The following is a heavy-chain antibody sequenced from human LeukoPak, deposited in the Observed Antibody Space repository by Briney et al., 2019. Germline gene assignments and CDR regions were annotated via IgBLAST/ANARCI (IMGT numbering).Heavy chain of an antibody. CDR3: AKDGEYSSGWYIVGSFIEGYYFDY. CDR2: IKEDGTET. D-gene: IGHD6-19*01. V-gene: IGHV3-7*03. J-gene: IGHJ4*02. Sequence: PGGSLRLSCAASGFMFSSNWMSWVRLAPGKGLEWVANIKEDGTETYYVDSVKGRFTISRDNAKNSLYLQMNSLRVEDTAVYYCAKDGEYSSGWYIVGSFIEGYYFDYWGQGTLVTVSS. CDR1: GFMFSSNW.